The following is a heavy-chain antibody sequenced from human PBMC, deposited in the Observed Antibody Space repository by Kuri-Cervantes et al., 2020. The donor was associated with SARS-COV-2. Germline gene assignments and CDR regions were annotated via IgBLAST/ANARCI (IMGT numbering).Heavy chain of an antibody. Sequence: GESLKISCAASGFTFSSYAMSWVRQAPGKGLEWVSAISGSGGSTYYADSVKGRFTISRDNSKNTLYLQMNSLRAEDTAVYYRAKANYDFWSGGWFDPWGQGTLVTVSS. J-gene: IGHJ5*02. CDR2: ISGSGGST. V-gene: IGHV3-23*01. D-gene: IGHD3-3*01. CDR1: GFTFSSYA. CDR3: AKANYDFWSGGWFDP.